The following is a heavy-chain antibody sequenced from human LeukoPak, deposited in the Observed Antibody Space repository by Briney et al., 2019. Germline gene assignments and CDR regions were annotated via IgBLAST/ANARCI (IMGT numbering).Heavy chain of an antibody. Sequence: SETLSLTCTVSGGSISSYYWSWIRQPPGKGLEWIGYVYYSGSTNYNPSLKSRVTISVDTSKNQFSLKLSSVTAADTAVYYCARAEAFYQYADYWGQGTLVTVSS. J-gene: IGHJ4*02. V-gene: IGHV4-59*12. CDR2: VYYSGST. D-gene: IGHD2-2*01. CDR3: ARAEAFYQYADY. CDR1: GGSISSYY.